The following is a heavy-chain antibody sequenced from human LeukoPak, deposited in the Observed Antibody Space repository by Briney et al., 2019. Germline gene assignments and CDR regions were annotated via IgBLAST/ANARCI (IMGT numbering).Heavy chain of an antibody. CDR2: IYYSGST. CDR1: GRSISSYY. CDR3: ASGDYMYYYDR. J-gene: IGHJ4*02. D-gene: IGHD3-16*01. V-gene: IGHV4-59*01. Sequence: SETLSLTYTVSGRSISSYYWSWIRQPPGKGLEWIGYIYYSGSTNYNPSLKSRVTVSVDTSKNQFSLKLRSVTAADTAVYYCASGDYMYYYDRWGQGTLVTVSS.